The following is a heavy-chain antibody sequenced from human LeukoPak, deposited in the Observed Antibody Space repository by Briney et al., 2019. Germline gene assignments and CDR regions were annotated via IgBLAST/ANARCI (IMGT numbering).Heavy chain of an antibody. Sequence: SQTLSLTCAISGDNVSSNSAAWNWIRQSPSRGLEWLGRTYYRSKWYNDYAVSVKSRITINPDTSKNQFSLQLNSVTPEDTAVYYCARDSGRFGELGGYFDYWGQGTLVTVSS. CDR3: ARDSGRFGELGGYFDY. J-gene: IGHJ4*02. CDR1: GDNVSSNSAA. CDR2: TYYRSKWYN. V-gene: IGHV6-1*01. D-gene: IGHD3-10*01.